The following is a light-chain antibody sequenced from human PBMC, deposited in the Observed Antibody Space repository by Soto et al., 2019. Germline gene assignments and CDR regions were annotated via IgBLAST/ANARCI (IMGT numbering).Light chain of an antibody. Sequence: QPVLTHAPSGSGAHRQKGTMFCSGGSSNIGNYYVSWHQQLPGTAPKLLIYENDKRPSGIPDRFSGSKSGTSATLGITGLQSGDEADYYCGTWDSSLSIFVFGTGTKVTVL. CDR3: GTWDSSLSIFV. CDR1: SSNIGNYY. J-gene: IGLJ1*01. CDR2: END. V-gene: IGLV1-51*02.